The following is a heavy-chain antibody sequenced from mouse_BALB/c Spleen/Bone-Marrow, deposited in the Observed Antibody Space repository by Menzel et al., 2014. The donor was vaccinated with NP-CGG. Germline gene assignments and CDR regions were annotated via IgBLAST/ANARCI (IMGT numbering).Heavy chain of an antibody. V-gene: IGHV5-4*02. CDR2: ISDGGGHT. D-gene: IGHD2-14*01. J-gene: IGHJ3*01. CDR1: GFSFSDHY. Sequence: EVQVVESGGRLVKPGGSLKLSCAASGFSFSDHYMYWVRQTPEKRLEWVATISDGGGHTYYSDSVKGRFTISRDNAKNNLYLRMSSLKSEDTAMYHCARDGDYRYAWFSYWGQGTPVTVSA. CDR3: ARDGDYRYAWFSY.